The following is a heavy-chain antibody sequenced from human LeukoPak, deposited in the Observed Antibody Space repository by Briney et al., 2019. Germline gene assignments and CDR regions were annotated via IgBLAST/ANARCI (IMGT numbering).Heavy chain of an antibody. V-gene: IGHV4-34*01. Sequence: SETLSLTCAVYGGSFSGYYWSWIRQPPGKGLEWIGEINHSGSTNYNPSLKSRVTISVDTSKNQFSLKLSSVTAADTAVYYCARYSSSSGGMDVWDQGTTVTVSS. J-gene: IGHJ6*02. CDR3: ARYSSSSGGMDV. CDR2: INHSGST. CDR1: GGSFSGYY. D-gene: IGHD6-6*01.